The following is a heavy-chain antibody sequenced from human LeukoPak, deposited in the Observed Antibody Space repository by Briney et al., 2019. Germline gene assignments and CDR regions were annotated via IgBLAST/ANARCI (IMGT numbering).Heavy chain of an antibody. V-gene: IGHV4-59*08. CDR3: ARRRLNWGAFDI. CDR2: VYFSGST. D-gene: IGHD7-27*01. CDR1: GGSLSNYY. Sequence: SETLSLTCTVSGGSLSNYYWSWIRQAPGKGLEWIGYVYFSGSTNYNPSLKSRVTISGDTSKNQFSLKLSSVTAADTAVYYCARRRLNWGAFDIWGQGTMVTVSS. J-gene: IGHJ3*02.